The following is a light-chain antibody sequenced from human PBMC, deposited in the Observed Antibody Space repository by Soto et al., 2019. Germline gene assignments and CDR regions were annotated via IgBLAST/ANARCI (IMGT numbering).Light chain of an antibody. CDR3: QRSYSAPLT. CDR2: ATS. V-gene: IGKV1-39*01. CDR1: QNIKKF. Sequence: DIHMTQSPSSLSASVGDRATITCRASQNIKKFLNWYQQRPGKAPSALIYATSTLQNGVSSRFSGSGSDTDFPLTITSLQPEDFATYFCQRSYSAPLTCGGGTKGEL. J-gene: IGKJ4*01.